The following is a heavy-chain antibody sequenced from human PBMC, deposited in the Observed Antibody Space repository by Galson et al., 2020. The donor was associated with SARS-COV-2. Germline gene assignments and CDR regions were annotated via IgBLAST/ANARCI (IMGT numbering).Heavy chain of an antibody. CDR2: LWYDGSNK. CDR1: GFTFSSYG. CDR3: ARGIAPAGTVLVDKFDY. D-gene: IGHD6-13*01. V-gene: IGHV3-33*01. J-gene: IGHJ4*02. Sequence: GGSLRLSCAASGFTFSSYGMHWVRQAPGKGLEWVAVLWYDGSNKYYADSVKGRFTISRDNSKNTLYMQMNSLRAEGTAVYYCARGIAPAGTVLVDKFDYWGQGTLVTVSS.